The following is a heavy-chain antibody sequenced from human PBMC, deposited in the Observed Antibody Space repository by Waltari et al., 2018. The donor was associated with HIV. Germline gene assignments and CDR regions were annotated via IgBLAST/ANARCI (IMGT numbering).Heavy chain of an antibody. J-gene: IGHJ3*02. CDR1: GLTFSTYA. Sequence: EVQLLESGGGLVQPGGSLRLSCAASGLTFSTYAMSWVRQAPGKGLEWVSSISGSGGSTYYADSVKGRFTVSRDNSKDTLFLQMNSLRAEDTALYYCAKEGIIVITDAFDIWGQGTMVIVSS. V-gene: IGHV3-23*01. D-gene: IGHD3-22*01. CDR3: AKEGIIVITDAFDI. CDR2: ISGSGGST.